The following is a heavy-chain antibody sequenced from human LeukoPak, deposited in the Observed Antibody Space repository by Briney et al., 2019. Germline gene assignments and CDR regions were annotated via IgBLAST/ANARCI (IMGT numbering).Heavy chain of an antibody. CDR1: GGSISSYY. Sequence: SETLSLTCTVSGGSISSYYWSWIRQPPGKGLEWIGCIYYSGSTNYNPSLKSRVTISVDTSKNQFSLKLNSVTAADTAVYYCASTDTPMITIHWGQGTLVTVSS. D-gene: IGHD5-18*01. V-gene: IGHV4-59*01. CDR3: ASTDTPMITIH. J-gene: IGHJ4*02. CDR2: IYYSGST.